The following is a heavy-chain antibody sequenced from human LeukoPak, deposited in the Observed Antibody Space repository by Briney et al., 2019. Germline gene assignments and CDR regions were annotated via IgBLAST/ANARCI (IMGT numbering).Heavy chain of an antibody. CDR2: ISYDGSNK. CDR1: GFTFSSYG. J-gene: IGHJ4*02. D-gene: IGHD3-10*01. V-gene: IGHV3-30*18. CDR3: AKDDQHYYGSGSYDY. Sequence: GRSLRLSCAASGFTFSSYGMHWVRQAPGKGLEWVAVISYDGSNKYYADSVKGRFTISRDNSKNTLYLQMNSLRAEDTAVYYCAKDDQHYYGSGSYDYWGQGTLVTVSS.